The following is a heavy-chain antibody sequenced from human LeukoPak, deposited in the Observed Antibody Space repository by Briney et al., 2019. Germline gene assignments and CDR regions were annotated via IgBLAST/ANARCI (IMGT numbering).Heavy chain of an antibody. D-gene: IGHD3-3*01. CDR2: IKQDGSEK. CDR1: GFTFSSYW. Sequence: GGSLRLSCAASGFTFSSYWMSWVRQAPGKGLEWVANIKQDGSEKYYVDSVKGRFTISRDNAKNSLYLQMNSLRAEDTAVYYWAGDGEYYDFWSGYYTLDYWGQGTLVTVSS. CDR3: AGDGEYYDFWSGYYTLDY. V-gene: IGHV3-7*01. J-gene: IGHJ4*02.